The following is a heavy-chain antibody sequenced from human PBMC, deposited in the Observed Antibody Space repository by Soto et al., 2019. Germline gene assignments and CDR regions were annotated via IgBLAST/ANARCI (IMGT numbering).Heavy chain of an antibody. D-gene: IGHD6-13*01. Sequence: ASLKVSCKASGYTFTSYYINWVRQATVQGLEWMGWMNPNSGNTGYAQKFQGRVTMTRNTSISTAYMELSSLRSEDTAVYYCARAPFDSSSLDYWGQGTLVTVSS. V-gene: IGHV1-8*01. CDR1: GYTFTSYY. CDR2: MNPNSGNT. CDR3: ARAPFDSSSLDY. J-gene: IGHJ4*02.